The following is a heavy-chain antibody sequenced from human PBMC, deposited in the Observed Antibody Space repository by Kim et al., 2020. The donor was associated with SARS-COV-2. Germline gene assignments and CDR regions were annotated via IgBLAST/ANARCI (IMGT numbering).Heavy chain of an antibody. D-gene: IGHD1-1*01. V-gene: IGHV3-30*18. CDR3: AKEEGWKGERYLDY. CDR2: ISYDGSNK. Sequence: GGSLRLSCAASGFTFSSYGMHWVRQAPGKGLEWVAVISYDGSNKYYADSVKGRFTISRDNSKNTLYLQMNSLRAEDTAVYYCAKEEGWKGERYLDYWGQGTLVTISS. J-gene: IGHJ4*02. CDR1: GFTFSSYG.